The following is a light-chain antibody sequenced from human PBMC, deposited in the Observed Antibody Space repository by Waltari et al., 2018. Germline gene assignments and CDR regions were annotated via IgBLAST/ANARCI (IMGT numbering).Light chain of an antibody. CDR2: RAS. CDR3: QNHERLPAT. Sequence: ELVLTQSPGTLSLSPGERATLSCRARRDIGTHLVWYQQKPGQAPRLLIYRASNRATGIPDRFSGSGSGTDFSLTISRLEPEDFAVYYCQNHERLPATFGQGTRVEIK. CDR1: RDIGTH. J-gene: IGKJ1*01. V-gene: IGKV3-20*01.